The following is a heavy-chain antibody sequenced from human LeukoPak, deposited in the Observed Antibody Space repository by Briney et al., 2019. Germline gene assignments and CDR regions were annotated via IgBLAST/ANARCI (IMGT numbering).Heavy chain of an antibody. D-gene: IGHD6-13*01. CDR3: ARRQYRSSWYYFDY. CDR2: INSDGSTT. V-gene: IGHV3-74*01. CDR1: GFILSSYW. J-gene: IGHJ4*02. Sequence: GGSLRLSCAASGFILSSYWMHWVRHAPGKGLVWVSRINSDGSTTNYADAVKGRFTTSRDNAKNTLYLQMNSLRAEDTAVYYCARRQYRSSWYYFDYWGRGTLVTVSS.